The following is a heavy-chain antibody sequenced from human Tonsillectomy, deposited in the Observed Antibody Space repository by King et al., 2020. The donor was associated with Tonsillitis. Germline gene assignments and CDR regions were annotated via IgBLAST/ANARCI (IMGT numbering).Heavy chain of an antibody. J-gene: IGHJ3*02. D-gene: IGHD1-26*01. CDR1: GFTFSSYA. CDR2: ISGSGGST. V-gene: IGHV3-23*04. CDR3: AKPTTNSGSYPDAFDI. Sequence: VQLVESGGGLVQPGGSLRLSCAASGFTFSSYAMSWVRQAPGKGLEWVSAISGSGGSTYYADSVKGRFTISRDNSKNTLYLQMNSLRAEDTAVYYCAKPTTNSGSYPDAFDIWGQETMVTVSS.